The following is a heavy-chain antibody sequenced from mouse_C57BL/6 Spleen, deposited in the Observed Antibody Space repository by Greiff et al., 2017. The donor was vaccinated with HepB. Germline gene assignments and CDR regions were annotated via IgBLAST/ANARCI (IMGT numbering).Heavy chain of an antibody. Sequence: QVQLQQPGAELVKPGASVKLSCKASGYTFTSYWMHWVKQRPGQGLEWIGMIHPNSGSTNYNEKFKSKATLTVDKSSSTAYMQLSSLTSEDSAVYYCAVYDYDGEVYAMDYWGQGTSVTVSS. CDR3: AVYDYDGEVYAMDY. J-gene: IGHJ4*01. D-gene: IGHD2-4*01. CDR1: GYTFTSYW. CDR2: IHPNSGST. V-gene: IGHV1-64*01.